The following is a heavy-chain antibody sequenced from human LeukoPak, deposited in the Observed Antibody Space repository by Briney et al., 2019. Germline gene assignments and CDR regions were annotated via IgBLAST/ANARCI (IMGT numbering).Heavy chain of an antibody. CDR2: ISGSGGST. D-gene: IGHD6-6*01. CDR1: GFTFSSYA. V-gene: IGHV3-23*01. J-gene: IGHJ4*02. Sequence: GGSLRLSCAASGFTFSSYAMSWVRQAPGKGLERVSAISGSGGSTYYADSVKGRFTISRDNSKNTLYLQMNSLRAEDTAVYYCAKTPLIAARPTLLGVFDYWGQGTLVTVSS. CDR3: AKTPLIAARPTLLGVFDY.